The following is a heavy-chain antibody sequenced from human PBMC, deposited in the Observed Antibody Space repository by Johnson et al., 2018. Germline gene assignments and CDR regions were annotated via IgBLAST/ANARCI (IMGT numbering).Heavy chain of an antibody. Sequence: QVQLVESGGGVVQPGRSLRLSCAASGFTFSSYGMHWVRQAPGKGLEWVAVIWYDGSNKYYADSVKGRFTISRDNSKNTLYLHMNSLRAADTAVDYCAKDPGPRTAQGDYYFYYMDVWGKGTTVTVAS. CDR3: AKDPGPRTAQGDYYFYYMDV. J-gene: IGHJ6*03. V-gene: IGHV3-33*06. CDR2: IWYDGSNK. CDR1: GFTFSSYG. D-gene: IGHD1-1*01.